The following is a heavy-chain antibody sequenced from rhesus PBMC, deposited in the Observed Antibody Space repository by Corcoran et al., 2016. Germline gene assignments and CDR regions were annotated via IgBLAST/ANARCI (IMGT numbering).Heavy chain of an antibody. CDR1: GFTFSSYA. Sequence: EVQLVETGGGLVQSGVSLRLSCAASGFTFSSYAMQWVRQAQGKGREWIAADESVWHSPTYTDTVKVRFTAPRDNSKNPRSRRMISLGAGDTAVYYCAEDGGWGSPRFDYWGQGVLVTVSS. J-gene: IGHJ4*01. CDR2: DESVWHSP. D-gene: IGHD6-37*01. CDR3: AEDGGWGSPRFDY. V-gene: IGHV3-103*01.